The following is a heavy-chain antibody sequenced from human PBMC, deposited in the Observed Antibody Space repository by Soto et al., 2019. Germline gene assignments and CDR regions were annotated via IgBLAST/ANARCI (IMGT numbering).Heavy chain of an antibody. Sequence: VHLVESGGDLVQPGGSLKLSCAASGFSISGSAIHWVRQASGKGLEWVARIRDKTNGYATGYAASVQGRFTISRDDSKNTAFLQMNSLKTEDTAVYYCTRLDAPGDRALDIWGQGTMVTVSS. V-gene: IGHV3-73*01. CDR3: TRLDAPGDRALDI. CDR1: GFSISGSA. J-gene: IGHJ3*02. CDR2: IRDKTNGYAT.